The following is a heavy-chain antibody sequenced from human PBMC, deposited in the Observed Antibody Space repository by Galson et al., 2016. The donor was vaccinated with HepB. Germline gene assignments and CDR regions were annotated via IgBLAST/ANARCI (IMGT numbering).Heavy chain of an antibody. J-gene: IGHJ3*01. V-gene: IGHV3-48*03. CDR1: GFTFSSHE. Sequence: SLRLSCAVSGFTFSSHEMHWVRQAPGKGLERVAYISNSGTTRYYGDSVKGRLTISRDNAKNSLYLLLNSLRPEDTAVYYCVRASYGRHPRLWGQGTMVIVSS. CDR3: VRASYGRHPRL. D-gene: IGHD3-16*01. CDR2: ISNSGTTR.